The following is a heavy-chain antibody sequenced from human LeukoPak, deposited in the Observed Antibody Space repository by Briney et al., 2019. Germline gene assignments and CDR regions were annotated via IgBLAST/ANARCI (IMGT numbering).Heavy chain of an antibody. V-gene: IGHV5-51*01. Sequence: GESLKISCKGSGYSSTTYWIGWVRQMPGKGLEWMAIIYPGDSDTRYSPSFQGQVTISADKSISTAYLQWSSLKASDTAMYYCARQYYGDNSGFDYWGQGTPVTVSS. D-gene: IGHD4-23*01. J-gene: IGHJ4*02. CDR1: GYSSTTYW. CDR3: ARQYYGDNSGFDY. CDR2: IYPGDSDT.